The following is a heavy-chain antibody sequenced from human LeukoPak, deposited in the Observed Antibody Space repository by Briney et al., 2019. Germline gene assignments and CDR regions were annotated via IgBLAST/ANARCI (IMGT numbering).Heavy chain of an antibody. CDR1: GITFSYYG. D-gene: IGHD3-22*01. CDR2: IRYDGSNT. CDR3: ALDDYYDSSGCYYNDAFDI. Sequence: GGSLRLSCAASGITFSYYGMHWVRQAPGKGLEWVAFIRYDGSNTYYADSVKGRFTISRDNSKNTLYLQMNSLRAEDTAVYYCALDDYYDSSGCYYNDAFDIWGQGTMVTVSS. V-gene: IGHV3-30*02. J-gene: IGHJ3*02.